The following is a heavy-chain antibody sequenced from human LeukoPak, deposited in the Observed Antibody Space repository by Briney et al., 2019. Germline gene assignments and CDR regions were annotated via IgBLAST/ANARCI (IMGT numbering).Heavy chain of an antibody. CDR1: GFTFSSYG. CDR3: AKESYGYSSGWPYDY. J-gene: IGHJ4*02. CDR2: IRYDGSNK. D-gene: IGHD6-19*01. V-gene: IGHV3-30*02. Sequence: PGGSLRLSCAASGFTFSSYGMHWVRQAPGKGLEWMAFIRYDGSNKYYADSVKGRFTISRDNSKNTLYLQMNSLRAEDTAVYYCAKESYGYSSGWPYDYWGQGTLVTVSS.